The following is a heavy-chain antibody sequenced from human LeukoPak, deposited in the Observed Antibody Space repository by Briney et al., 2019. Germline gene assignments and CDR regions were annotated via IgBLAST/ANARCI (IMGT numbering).Heavy chain of an antibody. D-gene: IGHD4-17*01. J-gene: IGHJ5*02. CDR1: GFTFSNYG. Sequence: GGSLRLSCAASGFTFSNYGMNWVRQAPGKGLEWVAFIHFDGSNKYYADSVKGRFTISRDNSKNTLYLQMNSLRAEDTAVYYCARVYGDYVRWFDPWGQGTLVTVSS. V-gene: IGHV3-30*02. CDR2: IHFDGSNK. CDR3: ARVYGDYVRWFDP.